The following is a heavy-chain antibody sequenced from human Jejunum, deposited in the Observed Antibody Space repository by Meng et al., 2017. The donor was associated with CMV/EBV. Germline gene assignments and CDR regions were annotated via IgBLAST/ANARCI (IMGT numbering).Heavy chain of an antibody. Sequence: TVSGVSINDYYWSWIRQSPGKGLEWIGYIYYSGATRYNPSLESRVSISIDTSKTHFSLKVTSVTAADTAMYYCARDNGDYYYGMDVWGQGTPVTVSS. D-gene: IGHD4-17*01. V-gene: IGHV4-59*01. CDR1: GVSINDYY. J-gene: IGHJ6*02. CDR2: IYYSGAT. CDR3: ARDNGDYYYGMDV.